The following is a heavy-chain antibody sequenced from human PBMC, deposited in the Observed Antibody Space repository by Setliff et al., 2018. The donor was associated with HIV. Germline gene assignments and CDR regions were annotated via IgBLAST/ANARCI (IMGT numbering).Heavy chain of an antibody. CDR3: ARGNYYASGLDY. Sequence: ASETLSLTCSVSGGSISSSSYYWTWVRQPPGKGLEWIGNMYYGGSTNSNPSLKSRVTMSIDASKNQFSLNLRSVTAADTATYYCARGNYYASGLDYWGQGTLVTVSS. V-gene: IGHV4-61*01. J-gene: IGHJ4*02. CDR2: MYYGGST. CDR1: GGSISSSSYY. D-gene: IGHD3-10*01.